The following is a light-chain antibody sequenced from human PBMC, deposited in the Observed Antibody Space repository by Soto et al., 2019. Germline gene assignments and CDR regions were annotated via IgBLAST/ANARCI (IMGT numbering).Light chain of an antibody. Sequence: QSVLTQPPSVSDAPRQRVTISCSGSSSNIGSNAVNWYQQLPGKAPKLLIYYDDLLPSGVSDRFSGSKSGTSASLAISGLQSEDEADYYCAAWDDSLNGYVFGTGTKLTVL. V-gene: IGLV1-36*01. CDR3: AAWDDSLNGYV. J-gene: IGLJ1*01. CDR2: YDD. CDR1: SSNIGSNA.